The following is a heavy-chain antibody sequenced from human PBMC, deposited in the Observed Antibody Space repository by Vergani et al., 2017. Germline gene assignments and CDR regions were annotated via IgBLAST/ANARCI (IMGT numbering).Heavy chain of an antibody. CDR2: IYYSGST. V-gene: IGHV4-59*01. CDR3: ARVLRARGDYYFDY. Sequence: QVQLQESGPGLVKPSETLSLTCPVSGVSISSYYWSWIRQPPGKGLGWIGYIYYSGSTNYNPPLKRRVTISVDTSKNQFSLKLSSVTAADTAVYYCARVLRARGDYYFDYWGQGTLVTVSS. J-gene: IGHJ4*02. D-gene: IGHD2-21*02. CDR1: GVSISSYY.